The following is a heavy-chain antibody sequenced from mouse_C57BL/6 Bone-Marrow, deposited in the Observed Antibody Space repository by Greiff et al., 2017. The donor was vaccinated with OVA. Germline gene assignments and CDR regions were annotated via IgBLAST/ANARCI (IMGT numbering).Heavy chain of an antibody. CDR3: GKALDYYGSSYGFDD. CDR2: IRTKANGYTT. V-gene: IGHV7-4*01. J-gene: IGHJ2*01. CDR1: GFTFTDYY. D-gene: IGHD1-1*01. Sequence: EVQVVESGGGLVQPGASLRLSCAASGFTFTDYYMSWVRQPPGKAPAWLALIRTKANGYTTEYTASVKGRFTISRANSQNILCLQMNTLRAEDSATYYCGKALDYYGSSYGFDDWGTGTTLTVSS.